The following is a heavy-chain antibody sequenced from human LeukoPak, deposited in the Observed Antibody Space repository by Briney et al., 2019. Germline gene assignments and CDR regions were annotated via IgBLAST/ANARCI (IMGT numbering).Heavy chain of an antibody. D-gene: IGHD3-10*01. Sequence: SETLSLTCTVPGGSISSYYWSWIRQPPGKGLEWIGYIYYSGSTNYNPSLKSRVTISVDTSKNQFSLKLSSVTAADTAVYYCARSRRKLLWFGEGYYYYGMDVWGQGTTVTVSS. CDR1: GGSISSYY. CDR3: ARSRRKLLWFGEGYYYYGMDV. V-gene: IGHV4-59*12. CDR2: IYYSGST. J-gene: IGHJ6*02.